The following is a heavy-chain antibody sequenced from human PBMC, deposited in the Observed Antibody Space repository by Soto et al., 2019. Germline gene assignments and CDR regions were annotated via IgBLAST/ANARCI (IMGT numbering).Heavy chain of an antibody. V-gene: IGHV1-69*08. CDR3: ARDPTGLYGMDV. Sequence: QVQLVQSGAEVKKPGSSVKVSCKASGGTFSSYTISWVRQAPGQGLEWMGRIIPILGIANYAQKFQGRVTITADKSTNTAYMELSRLRSEDTAVYYCARDPTGLYGMDVWGQGTTVTVSS. J-gene: IGHJ6*02. CDR2: IIPILGIA. CDR1: GGTFSSYT. D-gene: IGHD5-12*01.